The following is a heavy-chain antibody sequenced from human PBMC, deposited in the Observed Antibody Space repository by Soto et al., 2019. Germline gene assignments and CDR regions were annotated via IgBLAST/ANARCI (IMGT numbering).Heavy chain of an antibody. CDR1: GFTFSTYS. V-gene: IGHV3-21*01. D-gene: IGHD1-1*01. CDR2: ISSSSDYI. Sequence: EVQLVESGGGLVKPGGSLRLSCAASGFTFSTYSMNWVRQAPGKGLEWVSSISSSSDYIYYADSVKGRFTISRDNAKNSLYLQMTSLSDEDTAVYYCASGGTTGTTATNWFDPWGQGTLVTVSS. CDR3: ASGGTTGTTATNWFDP. J-gene: IGHJ5*02.